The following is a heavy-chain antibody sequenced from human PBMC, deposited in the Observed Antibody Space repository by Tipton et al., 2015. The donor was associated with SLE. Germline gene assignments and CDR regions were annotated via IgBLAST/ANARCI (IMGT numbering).Heavy chain of an antibody. J-gene: IGHJ3*02. CDR1: GFNVTNNY. V-gene: IGHV3-66*03. Sequence: SLRLSCAASGFNVTNNYMSWVRQAPGQGLEWVSSLSSTSDYIYYADSVKGRFTISRDNSKNTLYLQMNSLRAEDTAVYYCARGMEILTGYYGYAFDIWGQGTMVTVSS. CDR3: ARGMEILTGYYGYAFDI. D-gene: IGHD3-9*01. CDR2: LSSTSDYI.